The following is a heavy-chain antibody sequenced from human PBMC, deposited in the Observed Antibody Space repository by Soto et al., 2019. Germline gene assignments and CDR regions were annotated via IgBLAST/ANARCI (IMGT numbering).Heavy chain of an antibody. CDR3: ARDQRPPSWNDYYYYGMDV. CDR1: GFTFSTYW. Sequence: GGSLRLSCAASGFTFSTYWMSWFRQAPGKGLEWVANIKQDGRAAWYVDSVKGRFSISRDNAKKSLYLQMSSLRSEDTAVYYCARDQRPPSWNDYYYYGMDVWGQGTTVTVSS. V-gene: IGHV3-7*05. J-gene: IGHJ6*02. CDR2: IKQDGRAA. D-gene: IGHD1-1*01.